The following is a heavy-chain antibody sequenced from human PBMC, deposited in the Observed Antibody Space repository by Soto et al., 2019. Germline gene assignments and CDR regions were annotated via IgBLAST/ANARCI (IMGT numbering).Heavy chain of an antibody. Sequence: LETLSLTCAVYGGSFSGYYWSWIRQPPGKGLEWIGEINHSGSTNYNPSLKSRVTISVDTSKNQFSLKLSSVTAADTAVYYCARFGPGDIVVVPAAIQDGMDVWGQGTTVTVSS. V-gene: IGHV4-34*01. CDR3: ARFGPGDIVVVPAAIQDGMDV. CDR1: GGSFSGYY. J-gene: IGHJ6*02. CDR2: INHSGST. D-gene: IGHD2-2*02.